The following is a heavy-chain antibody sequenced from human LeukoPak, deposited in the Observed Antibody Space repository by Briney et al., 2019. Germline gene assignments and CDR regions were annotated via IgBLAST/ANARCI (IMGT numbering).Heavy chain of an antibody. CDR3: AKRWSPTSYYFDY. CDR1: GFTFSSYA. V-gene: IGHV3-23*01. J-gene: IGHJ4*02. CDR2: ISGSGGST. Sequence: PGGSLRLSCAASGFTFSSYAMSWVRQAPGKGLEWVSAISGSGGSTYYADSVKGRFTISRYNSKNTLFLQMNSLRAEDTAVYYCAKRWSPTSYYFDYWGQGTLVTVSS. D-gene: IGHD2-15*01.